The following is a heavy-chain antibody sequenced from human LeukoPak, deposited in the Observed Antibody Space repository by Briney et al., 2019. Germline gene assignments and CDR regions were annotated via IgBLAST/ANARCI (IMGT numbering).Heavy chain of an antibody. D-gene: IGHD3-10*01. CDR3: ARGGYYGSGNDFRFDP. V-gene: IGHV4-59*01. CDR2: IHYTGST. Sequence: SETMSLTCTVSGGSISIYYWSWIRQSPGKGLECIGYIHYTGSTNYNPSLKSRVTISVETSKNQFSLKLESVNAADTAVYYCARGGYYGSGNDFRFDPWGQGTLVTVSS. CDR1: GGSISIYY. J-gene: IGHJ5*02.